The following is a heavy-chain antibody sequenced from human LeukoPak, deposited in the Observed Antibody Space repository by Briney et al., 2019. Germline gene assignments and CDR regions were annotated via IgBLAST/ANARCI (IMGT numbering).Heavy chain of an antibody. CDR2: ISYDGSNR. CDR3: ARQGYDSSEDAFDI. V-gene: IGHV3-30-3*01. Sequence: PGGSLRPSCAASGFTFSSYAMHWVRQAPGKGLEWVAVISYDGSNRYYADSVKGRFTISRDNSKNTLYLQMNSLRAEDTAVYYCARQGYDSSEDAFDIWGQGTMVTVSS. D-gene: IGHD3-22*01. CDR1: GFTFSSYA. J-gene: IGHJ3*02.